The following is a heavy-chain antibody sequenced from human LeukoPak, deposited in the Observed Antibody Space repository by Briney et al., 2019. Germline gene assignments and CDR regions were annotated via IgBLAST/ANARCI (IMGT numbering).Heavy chain of an antibody. CDR2: IYTSGST. V-gene: IGHV4-61*02. D-gene: IGHD7-27*01. J-gene: IGHJ3*02. CDR3: ASGAPRQYAFDI. CDR1: GGSISSGSYY. Sequence: PSETLSLTCTVSGGSISSGSYYWSWIRQPAGKGLEWIGRIYTSGSTNYNPSLKSRVTISVDTSKNQFSLKLSSVTAADTAVYYCASGAPRQYAFDIWGQGTMVTVSS.